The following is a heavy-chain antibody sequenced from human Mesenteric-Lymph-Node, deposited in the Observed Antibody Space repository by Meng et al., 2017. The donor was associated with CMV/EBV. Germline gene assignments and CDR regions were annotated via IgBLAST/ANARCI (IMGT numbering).Heavy chain of an antibody. D-gene: IGHD1-1*01. CDR3: ARVGRGQQQLDHFDY. J-gene: IGHJ4*02. CDR1: GYTFTNYY. Sequence: SGYTFTNYYMHWVRQAPGQGLEWMGIINPSGGGRSYAQKFQGRVTMTRDTSTTTVYMELSSLISEDTAVYYCARVGRGQQQLDHFDYWGQGTPVTVSS. CDR2: INPSGGGR. V-gene: IGHV1-46*01.